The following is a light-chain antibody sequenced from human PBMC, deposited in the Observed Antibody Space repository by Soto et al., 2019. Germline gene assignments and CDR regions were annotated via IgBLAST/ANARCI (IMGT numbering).Light chain of an antibody. J-gene: IGKJ5*01. CDR3: QQRNMWPIT. Sequence: DIVWARAQVTLSLSPEQKATLSCVACQTFRNLLAWYQQKPGQPPRLLIYDGYYRATDTPPRFSGSGSRTDFTLTISSLEPEDSAVYYCQQRNMWPITFGQGTRLEI. V-gene: IGKV3-11*01. CDR2: DGY. CDR1: QTFRNL.